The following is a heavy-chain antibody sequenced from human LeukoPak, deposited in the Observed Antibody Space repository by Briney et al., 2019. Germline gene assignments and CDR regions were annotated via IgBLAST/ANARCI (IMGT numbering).Heavy chain of an antibody. CDR3: ARDESADYRIWYFDL. D-gene: IGHD4-11*01. CDR1: GGSISSSSYY. V-gene: IGHV4-39*07. CDR2: IYYSGST. Sequence: SETLSLTCTVSGGSISSSSYYWGWIRQPPGKGLEWIGSIYYSGSTYYNPSLKSRVTISVDTSKNQFSLKLSSVTAADTAVYYCARDESADYRIWYFDLWGRGTLVTVSS. J-gene: IGHJ2*01.